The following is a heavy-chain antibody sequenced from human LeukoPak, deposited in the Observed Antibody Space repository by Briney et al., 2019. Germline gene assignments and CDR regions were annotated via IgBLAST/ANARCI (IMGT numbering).Heavy chain of an antibody. Sequence: ASVKVSCKASGYTFTSYDINWVRQATGQGLEWMGWMNPNSGNTGYAQKFQGRVTITRNTSISTAYTELSSLRSEDTAVYYCARWEEGDAFDIWGQGTMVTVSS. D-gene: IGHD1-26*01. V-gene: IGHV1-8*03. CDR3: ARWEEGDAFDI. J-gene: IGHJ3*02. CDR2: MNPNSGNT. CDR1: GYTFTSYD.